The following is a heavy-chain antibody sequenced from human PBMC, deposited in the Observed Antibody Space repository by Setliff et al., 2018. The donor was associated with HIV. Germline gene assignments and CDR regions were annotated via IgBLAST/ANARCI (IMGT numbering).Heavy chain of an antibody. CDR2: ISAYNGNT. CDR3: ATDGIGGWLRPMPDF. V-gene: IGHV1-18*01. CDR1: GYTFTNYG. J-gene: IGHJ4*02. D-gene: IGHD5-12*01. Sequence: ASVKVSCKASGYTFTNYGISWVRQAPGQGLEWMGWISAYNGNTNYAQKLQGRVTMTTDTSTSTAYMELRSLRSDDTAVYYCATDGIGGWLRPMPDFWGPGTLVTVSS.